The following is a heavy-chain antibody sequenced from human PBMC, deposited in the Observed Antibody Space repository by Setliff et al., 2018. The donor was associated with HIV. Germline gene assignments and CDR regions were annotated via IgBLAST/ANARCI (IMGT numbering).Heavy chain of an antibody. Sequence: SETLSLTCAVYGGSFSGYYWCWIRQPPGKGLEWIGEINHSGSTNYNPSLKSRVTISVDTSKNQFSLKLSSVTAADTAVYYCARDRYTWNYGKNYMDVWGKGTTVTVSS. D-gene: IGHD1-7*01. CDR2: INHSGST. J-gene: IGHJ6*03. V-gene: IGHV4-34*01. CDR1: GGSFSGYY. CDR3: ARDRYTWNYGKNYMDV.